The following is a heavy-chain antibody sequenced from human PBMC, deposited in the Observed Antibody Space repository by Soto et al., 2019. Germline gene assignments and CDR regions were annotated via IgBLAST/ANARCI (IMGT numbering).Heavy chain of an antibody. J-gene: IGHJ4*02. CDR3: ERSLQLRKGWAFDY. Sequence: QVQLVQSGAEVKKPGASVKVSYRASGYTFTTYFMQWVRQAPGQGLEWMGIINPSDGTTSYAQKFQGRVTMTRDTSTSTVYMDLSSLRSEDTAVYYCERSLQLRKGWAFDYWGQGTLVTVSS. CDR1: GYTFTTYF. V-gene: IGHV1-46*01. CDR2: INPSDGTT. D-gene: IGHD1-7*01.